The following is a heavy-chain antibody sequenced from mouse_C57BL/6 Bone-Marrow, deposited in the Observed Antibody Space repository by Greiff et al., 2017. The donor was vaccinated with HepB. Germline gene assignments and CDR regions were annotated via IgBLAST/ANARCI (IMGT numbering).Heavy chain of an antibody. CDR2: IDPETGGT. D-gene: IGHD2-3*01. Sequence: VQRVESGAELVRPGASVTLSCKASGYTFTDYEMHWVKQTPVHGLEWIGAIDPETGGTAYNRKFKGKAILTADKSSSTAYMELRSLTSEDSAVYYCTRSEDGYYFYYAMDYWGQGTSVTVSS. J-gene: IGHJ4*01. CDR1: GYTFTDYE. CDR3: TRSEDGYYFYYAMDY. V-gene: IGHV1-15*01.